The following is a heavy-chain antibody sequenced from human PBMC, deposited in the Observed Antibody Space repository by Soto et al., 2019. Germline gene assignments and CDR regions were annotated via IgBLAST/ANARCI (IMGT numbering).Heavy chain of an antibody. J-gene: IGHJ4*02. V-gene: IGHV3-23*01. CDR2: VSGNGAVT. Sequence: EVQLLDSGGGLAQPGGSLRLSCAASGFTFGNYAMNWVRQAPGKGLEWVSTVSGNGAVTYYADSVKGRFTISRDNSRRTLYLQMNNLRAEDTAIYFCAKVPASLKTFDYWGKGTLVTVSS. CDR1: GFTFGNYA. CDR3: AKVPASLKTFDY. D-gene: IGHD2-2*01.